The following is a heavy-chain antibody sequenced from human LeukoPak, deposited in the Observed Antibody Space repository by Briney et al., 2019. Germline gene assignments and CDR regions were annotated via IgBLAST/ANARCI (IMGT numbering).Heavy chain of an antibody. Sequence: GALRLSCAASGFTFSSYAMHWVRQPPGKGLEWIGEINHSGSTNYNPSLKSRVTISVDTSKNQFSLKLSSVTAADTAVYYCASPQYGYWGQGTLVTVSS. D-gene: IGHD3-10*01. CDR2: INHSGST. CDR3: ASPQYGY. J-gene: IGHJ4*02. V-gene: IGHV4-34*01. CDR1: GFTFSSYA.